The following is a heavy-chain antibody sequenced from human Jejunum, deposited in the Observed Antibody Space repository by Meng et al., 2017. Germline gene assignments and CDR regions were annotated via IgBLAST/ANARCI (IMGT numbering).Heavy chain of an antibody. J-gene: IGHJ4*02. CDR3: VASAIVATDY. Sequence: VHLVESGGCSVKPGGSLRLSCAASSFTFRDYYMGWIRQARGKGLEWVSYIGSSGSPIYYADSVRGRFTISRDNAKNSLFLQMNSLRGDDTAVYYCVASAIVATDYWGQGTLVTVSS. CDR2: IGSSGSPI. D-gene: IGHD2/OR15-2a*01. CDR1: SFTFRDYY. V-gene: IGHV3-11*01.